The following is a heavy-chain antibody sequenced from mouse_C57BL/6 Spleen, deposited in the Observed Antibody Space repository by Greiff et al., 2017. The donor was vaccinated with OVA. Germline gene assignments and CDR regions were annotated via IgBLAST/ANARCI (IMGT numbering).Heavy chain of an antibody. V-gene: IGHV3-6*01. CDR1: GYSITSGYY. Sequence: EVQLVESGPGLVKPSQSLSLTCSVTGYSITSGYYWNWIRQFPGNKLEWMGYISYDGSNNYNPSLKNRISITRDTSKNQFFLKLNSVTTEDTATYYCARDYGSSPWGQGTLVTVSA. D-gene: IGHD1-1*01. CDR3: ARDYGSSP. J-gene: IGHJ3*01. CDR2: ISYDGSN.